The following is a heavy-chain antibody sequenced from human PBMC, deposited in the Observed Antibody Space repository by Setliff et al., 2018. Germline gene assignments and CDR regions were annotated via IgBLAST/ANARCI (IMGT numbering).Heavy chain of an antibody. CDR1: GYSISSGYY. Sequence: KPSETLSLTCAVSGYSISSGYYWGWIRQPPGKGLEWIGSIYHSGSTYYNPSLKSRVTISVDTSKNQFSLKLSSVTAADTAVYYCARQSHYYDSSGLDYWGQGTRVTVSS. CDR3: ARQSHYYDSSGLDY. V-gene: IGHV4-38-2*01. CDR2: IYHSGST. J-gene: IGHJ4*02. D-gene: IGHD3-22*01.